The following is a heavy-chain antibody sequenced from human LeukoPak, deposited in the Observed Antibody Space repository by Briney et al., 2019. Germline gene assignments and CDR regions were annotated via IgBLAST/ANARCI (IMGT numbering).Heavy chain of an antibody. CDR2: IYTGGNT. Sequence: PGGSLRLSCAASGFTVDSNYLSWVRQAPGKGLEWVSTIYTGGNTYYAASVKGRFTISRDFSKNTVFLHMNSLKTEDTAVYYCTRGDRWLQRFDYWGQGTLVTVSS. D-gene: IGHD5-24*01. V-gene: IGHV3-53*01. J-gene: IGHJ4*02. CDR3: TRGDRWLQRFDY. CDR1: GFTVDSNY.